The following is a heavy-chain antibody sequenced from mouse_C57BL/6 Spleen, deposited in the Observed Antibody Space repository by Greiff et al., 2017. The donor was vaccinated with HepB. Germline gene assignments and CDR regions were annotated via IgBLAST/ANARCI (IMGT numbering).Heavy chain of an antibody. D-gene: IGHD1-1*01. Sequence: QVQLQQPGAELVKPGASVKLSCKASGYTFTSYWMQWVKQRPGQGLEWIGEIDPSDSYTNYNQKFKGKATLTVDTSSSTAYMQLSSLTSEDSAVYYGAREGAYYDGSSPTFDYWGQGTTLTVSS. CDR1: GYTFTSYW. CDR2: IDPSDSYT. J-gene: IGHJ2*01. V-gene: IGHV1-50*01. CDR3: AREGAYYDGSSPTFDY.